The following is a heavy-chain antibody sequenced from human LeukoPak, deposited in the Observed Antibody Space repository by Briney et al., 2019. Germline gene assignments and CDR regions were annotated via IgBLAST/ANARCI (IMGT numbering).Heavy chain of an antibody. Sequence: SETLSLTCSVSGASIKSYHWSWIRQSAGKRLECIGRIYSSGRVDHNPSLENRVSMSVDTSRNELLLELDSVTAADTGVYYCAALHYFGHGATRTWGQGTLVTVSS. CDR1: GASIKSYH. D-gene: IGHD2/OR15-2a*01. CDR2: IYSSGRV. J-gene: IGHJ5*02. V-gene: IGHV4-4*07. CDR3: AALHYFGHGATRT.